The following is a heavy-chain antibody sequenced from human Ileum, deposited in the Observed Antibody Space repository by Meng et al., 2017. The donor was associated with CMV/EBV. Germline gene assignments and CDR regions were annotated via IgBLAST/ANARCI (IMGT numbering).Heavy chain of an antibody. D-gene: IGHD6-13*01. J-gene: IGHJ4*02. CDR3: ARGPYSSSWSSFDY. CDR2: IYTSGST. V-gene: IGHV4-4*07. Sequence: QVGLKGSGPGLVKPSETLSLTCTVSRGSISSDYWSWIRQPAGKGLEWIGRIYTSGSTNYNPSLKSRVTMSVDTSKTQFSLKLSSVTAADTAVYYCARGPYSSSWSSFDYWGQGTLVTVSS. CDR1: RGSISSDY.